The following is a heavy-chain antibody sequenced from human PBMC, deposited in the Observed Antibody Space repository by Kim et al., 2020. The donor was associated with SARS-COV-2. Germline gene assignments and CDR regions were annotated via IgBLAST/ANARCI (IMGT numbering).Heavy chain of an antibody. CDR2: INHSGST. J-gene: IGHJ4*02. D-gene: IGHD1-7*01. Sequence: SETLSLTCAVYGGSFSGYYWSWIRQPPGKGLEWIGEINHSGSTNYNPSLKSRVTISVDTSKNQFSLKLSSVTAADTAVYYCARVHSLTGTTTSFDYWGQG. CDR3: ARVHSLTGTTTSFDY. V-gene: IGHV4-34*01. CDR1: GGSFSGYY.